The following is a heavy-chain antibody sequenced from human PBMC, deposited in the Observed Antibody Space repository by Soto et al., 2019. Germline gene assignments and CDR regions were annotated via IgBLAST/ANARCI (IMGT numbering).Heavy chain of an antibody. Sequence: QLQLVQSGAEVKRPGSSVKVSCKASGGTFSNYAISWVRQAPGQGLEWMGGIMPILDAVFYAPNFQGRVTITAYESTSTAYMQLSSLRSEDTAMYYCARDRNFYGSGSFSPDFGYWGQGTLVTVSS. CDR3: ARDRNFYGSGSFSPDFGY. CDR2: IMPILDAV. V-gene: IGHV1-69*01. D-gene: IGHD3-10*01. CDR1: GGTFSNYA. J-gene: IGHJ4*02.